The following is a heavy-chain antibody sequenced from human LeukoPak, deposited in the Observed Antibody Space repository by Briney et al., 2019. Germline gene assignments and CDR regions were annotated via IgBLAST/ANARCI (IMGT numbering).Heavy chain of an antibody. Sequence: GGSLRLSCAASGFTFSSYSMNWVRQAPGKGLEWVSYISSSSSTIYYADPVKGRFTISRDNAKNSLYLQMNSLRAEDTAVYYCASSWRAAPHGYWGQGTLVTVSS. V-gene: IGHV3-48*04. D-gene: IGHD6-6*01. CDR1: GFTFSSYS. J-gene: IGHJ4*02. CDR3: ASSWRAAPHGY. CDR2: ISSSSSTI.